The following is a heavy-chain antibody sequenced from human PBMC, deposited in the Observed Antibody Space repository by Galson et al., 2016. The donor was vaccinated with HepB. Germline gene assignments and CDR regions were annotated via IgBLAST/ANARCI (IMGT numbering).Heavy chain of an antibody. CDR1: GFIFSNYW. Sequence: SLRLSCAASGFIFSNYWMHWVRQAPGKGLVWVSRIHSDGSTTSYADSVKGRFTVSRDNLKNTLYLQMNSLRADDTAVYYCARDDETYGDPDFWGQGTLVTVSS. V-gene: IGHV3-74*01. D-gene: IGHD4-17*01. CDR3: ARDDETYGDPDF. CDR2: IHSDGSTT. J-gene: IGHJ4*02.